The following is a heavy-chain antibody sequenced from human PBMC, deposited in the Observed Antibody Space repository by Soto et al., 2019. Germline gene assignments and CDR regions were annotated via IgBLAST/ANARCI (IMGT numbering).Heavy chain of an antibody. J-gene: IGHJ4*02. Sequence: GGSLRLSCVASGFTFTNYAMNWVRQAPGEGLEWVSGISGSGGRTYYAGSVKGRFTISRDNSKNTLFLQMNSLRAEDTAIYYCAKGKDIVVIPADGIYYWGQGTLVTVSS. CDR1: GFTFTNYA. CDR3: AKGKDIVVIPADGIYY. V-gene: IGHV3-23*01. D-gene: IGHD2-2*01. CDR2: ISGSGGRT.